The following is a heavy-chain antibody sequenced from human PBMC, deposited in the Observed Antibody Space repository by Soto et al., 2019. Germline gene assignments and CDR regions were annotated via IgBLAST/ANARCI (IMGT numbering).Heavy chain of an antibody. CDR2: AYYSGDT. D-gene: IGHD2-8*01. Sequence: SETLSLTCSVSGGSISRYYWSWIRQPPGKGLEWIGYAYYSGDTAYNPSLKSRVTMAVDTSKNQVSLKLSSVTAADTAVYYCARDRSTYGGGGTGEVKENWFDPWGQGALVTVSS. CDR3: ARDRSTYGGGGTGEVKENWFDP. J-gene: IGHJ5*02. V-gene: IGHV4-59*01. CDR1: GGSISRYY.